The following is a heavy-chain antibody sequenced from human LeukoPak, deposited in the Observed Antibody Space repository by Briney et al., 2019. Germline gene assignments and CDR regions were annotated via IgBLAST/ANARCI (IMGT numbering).Heavy chain of an antibody. CDR2: IYTGGST. Sequence: SETLSLTCGVSGGSITSGGFYWTWVRQPAGKGLEWIGRIYTGGSTNYNPSFKSRVTIAVDTSKNEFFLKLSSTTAADTAVYYCARAAYNWNDMGYYMDVWGKGTTVIVSS. CDR3: ARAAYNWNDMGYYMDV. J-gene: IGHJ6*03. CDR1: GGSITSGGFY. V-gene: IGHV4-61*02. D-gene: IGHD1-1*01.